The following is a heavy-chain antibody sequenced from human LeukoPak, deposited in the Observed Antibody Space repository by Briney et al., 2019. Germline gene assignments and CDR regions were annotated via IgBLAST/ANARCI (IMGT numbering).Heavy chain of an antibody. CDR2: VWYDGSDK. CDR1: GFTFSSNG. J-gene: IGHJ4*02. D-gene: IGHD5-18*01. CDR3: ARDRGDTAMVLSPDY. Sequence: PGGSLRLSCAASGFTFSSNGIHWVRKAPAKGLEGVAVVWYDGSDKYYADSVKGRFTISRDNSKNTLYVQMNSLRAEDTAVYYCARDRGDTAMVLSPDYWGQGTLVTVSS. V-gene: IGHV3-33*01.